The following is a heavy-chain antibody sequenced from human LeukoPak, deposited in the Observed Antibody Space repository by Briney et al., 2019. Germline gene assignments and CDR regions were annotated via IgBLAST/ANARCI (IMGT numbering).Heavy chain of an antibody. CDR2: IYSGGST. CDR3: ARGLGYCTSTTCLLPFDY. Sequence: GGSLRLSWAASGFTVSTYYMTWVRQAPGNGLEYISVIYSGGSTYYADSVKGRFTVSRDNSKDTLYLQMNSLRAEDTAMYYCARGLGYCTSTTCLLPFDYWGQGTLVTVSS. J-gene: IGHJ4*02. V-gene: IGHV3-53*01. D-gene: IGHD2-2*01. CDR1: GFTVSTYY.